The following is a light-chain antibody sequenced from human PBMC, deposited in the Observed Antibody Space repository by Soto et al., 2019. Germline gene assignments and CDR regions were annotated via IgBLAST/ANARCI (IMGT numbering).Light chain of an antibody. V-gene: IGKV3-15*01. CDR1: QSIGNN. CDR2: DAS. Sequence: IVMRQSPATLAVSPGESATLSCRASQSIGNNLAWYRQTPGQAPRLLIFDASTRATGIPARFTASGSGTDFTLTITGLRSEDFAVYYCQQYYNWPPYSFGQGTKVDIK. J-gene: IGKJ2*01. CDR3: QQYYNWPPYS.